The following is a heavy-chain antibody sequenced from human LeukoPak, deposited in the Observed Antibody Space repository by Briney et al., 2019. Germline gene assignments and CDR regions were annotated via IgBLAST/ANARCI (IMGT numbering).Heavy chain of an antibody. J-gene: IGHJ4*02. D-gene: IGHD5-12*01. CDR2: IYHSGST. CDR3: AARHSGYDWDYFDY. CDR1: GGSISSGDYS. Sequence: PSETLSLTCAVSGGSISSGDYSWSWIRQPPGKGLEWIGYIYHSGSTYYNPSLKSRVTISVDRSKNQFSLKLSSVTAPDTAVYYCAARHSGYDWDYFDYWGQGTLVTVSS. V-gene: IGHV4-30-2*01.